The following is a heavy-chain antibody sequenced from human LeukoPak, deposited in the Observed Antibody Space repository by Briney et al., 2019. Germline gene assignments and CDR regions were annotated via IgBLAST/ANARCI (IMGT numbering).Heavy chain of an antibody. CDR2: IYYSGST. D-gene: IGHD3-10*01. J-gene: IGHJ5*02. Sequence: SSETLSLTCTVSGGSISSYYWSWIRQPPGKGLECIGYIYYSGSTNYNPSLKSRVTISVDTSKNQFSLKLSSVTAADTAVYYCARGGDNWFDPWGQGTLVTVSS. CDR1: GGSISSYY. CDR3: ARGGDNWFDP. V-gene: IGHV4-59*01.